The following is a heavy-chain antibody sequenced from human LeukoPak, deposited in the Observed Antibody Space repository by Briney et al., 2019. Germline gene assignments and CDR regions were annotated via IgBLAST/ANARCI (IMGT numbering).Heavy chain of an antibody. Sequence: GGSLRLFCAASGFTFSSYAMSWVRQAPGKGLEWVSAISGSGGSTYYADSVKGRFTISRDNSKNTLYLQMNSLRAEDTAVYYCAKDYYYDSSGFDYWGRGTLVTVSS. J-gene: IGHJ4*02. CDR2: ISGSGGST. CDR1: GFTFSSYA. V-gene: IGHV3-23*01. CDR3: AKDYYYDSSGFDY. D-gene: IGHD3-22*01.